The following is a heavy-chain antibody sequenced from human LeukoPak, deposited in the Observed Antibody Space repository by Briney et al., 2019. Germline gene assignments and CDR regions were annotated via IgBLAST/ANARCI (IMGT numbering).Heavy chain of an antibody. CDR1: GDSVSSNSAA. Sequence: SQTLSLTCAISGDSVSSNSAAWNWIRQSPSRGLEWLGRTYYRSKWYNDYAMSVKSRITINPDTSKNQFSLHLSSATPEDTAVYYCARGWHGYYVLLFEYWGQGTLVTVSS. CDR2: TYYRSKWYN. V-gene: IGHV6-1*01. D-gene: IGHD2/OR15-2a*01. CDR3: ARGWHGYYVLLFEY. J-gene: IGHJ4*02.